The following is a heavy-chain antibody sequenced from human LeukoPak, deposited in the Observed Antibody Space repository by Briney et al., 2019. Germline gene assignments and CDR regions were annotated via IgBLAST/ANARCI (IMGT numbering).Heavy chain of an antibody. CDR3: ARDDAVQQLDGYYYYYYMDV. J-gene: IGHJ6*03. V-gene: IGHV1-69*05. CDR1: GGTFSSYA. Sequence: SVKVSCKASGGTFSSYAISWVRQAPGQGLEWMGGIIPIFGTANYAQRFQGRVTITTDESTSTAYMELSSLRSEDTAVYSCARDDAVQQLDGYYYYYYMDVWGKGTTVTVSS. D-gene: IGHD6-13*01. CDR2: IIPIFGTA.